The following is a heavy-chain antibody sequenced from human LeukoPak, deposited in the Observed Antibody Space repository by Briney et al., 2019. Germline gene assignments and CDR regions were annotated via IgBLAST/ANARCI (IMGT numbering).Heavy chain of an antibody. V-gene: IGHV1-46*01. CDR1: GYTFTSYY. J-gene: IGHJ5*02. CDR3: ARDPLSLAVDSNWFDP. CDR2: INLSGGST. D-gene: IGHD6-19*01. Sequence: ASVKVSCKASGYTFTSYYIHWVRQAPGQGLEWMGLINLSGGSTNYAQKFQGRVTMTRDTSTSTVYMELSSLRSEDTAVYYCARDPLSLAVDSNWFDPWGQGTLVTVSS.